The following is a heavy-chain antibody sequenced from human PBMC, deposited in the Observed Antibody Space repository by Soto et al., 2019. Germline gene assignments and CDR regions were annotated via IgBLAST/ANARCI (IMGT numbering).Heavy chain of an antibody. CDR1: GYSFTSYW. CDR3: ARHFYGSDGLDNGMDV. D-gene: IGHD3-10*01. V-gene: IGHV5-10-1*01. J-gene: IGHJ6*02. CDR2: IDPSDSYT. Sequence: GESLKISCKGSGYSFTSYWISWVRQMPGKGLEWMGRIDPSDSYTNYSPSFQGHVTISADKSISTDYLQWSSLKASDTAMYYCARHFYGSDGLDNGMDVWGQGTTVTVSS.